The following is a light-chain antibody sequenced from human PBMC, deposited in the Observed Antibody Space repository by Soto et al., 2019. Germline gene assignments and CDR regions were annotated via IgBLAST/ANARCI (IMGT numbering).Light chain of an antibody. Sequence: DIVLPQSPGTLSLSAGERATLAWRASQSVSNNYLAWYQQKPGHDPRLLIYGASNRATGIPDRFSGSGSGTDFTLTIRRLEPEDVAVYYCKQYGSSGTCGQGTKVDIK. CDR1: QSVSNNY. J-gene: IGKJ1*01. CDR2: GAS. V-gene: IGKV3-20*01. CDR3: KQYGSSGT.